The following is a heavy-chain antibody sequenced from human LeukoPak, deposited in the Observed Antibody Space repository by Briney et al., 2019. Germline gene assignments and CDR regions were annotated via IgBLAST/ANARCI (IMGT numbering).Heavy chain of an antibody. CDR2: ISYDGSNK. CDR1: GLTFSSYA. J-gene: IGHJ4*02. CDR3: ARDVFPDY. Sequence: GGSLRLSCAASGLTFSSYAMHWVRQAPGKGLEWVAVISYDGSNKYYADSVKGRFTISRDNSKNTLYPQMNSLRAEDTAVYYCARDVFPDYWGQGTLVTVSS. V-gene: IGHV3-30*01. D-gene: IGHD5/OR15-5a*01.